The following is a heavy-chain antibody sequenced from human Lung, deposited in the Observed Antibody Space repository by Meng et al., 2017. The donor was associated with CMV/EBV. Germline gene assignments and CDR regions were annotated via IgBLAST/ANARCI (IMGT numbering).Heavy chain of an antibody. CDR1: GFTFSSYS. D-gene: IGHD3-22*01. J-gene: IGHJ4*02. Sequence: ESLKISCAASGFTFSSYSMNWVRQAPGKGLEWVSSISSSSSYIYYADSVKGRFTISIDNAKNTLYLQMNSLRSEDTAVYYCAREPYDYDSSLDYWGQGTLVTVSS. V-gene: IGHV3-21*01. CDR2: ISSSSSYI. CDR3: AREPYDYDSSLDY.